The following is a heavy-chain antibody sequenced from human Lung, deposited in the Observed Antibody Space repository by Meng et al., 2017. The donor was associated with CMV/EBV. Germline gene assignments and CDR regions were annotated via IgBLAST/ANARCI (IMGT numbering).Heavy chain of an antibody. Sequence: GESXKISCVASGFIFSNAWMSWVRQAPGKGLEWVSVIYSGGSTYYADSVKGRFTISRDNFKNTLYLQMNSLRAEDTAVYYCARHNTYYYDAFLGTFDIWGQGTMVTVSS. V-gene: IGHV3-66*04. J-gene: IGHJ3*02. CDR1: GFIFSNAW. CDR3: ARHNTYYYDAFLGTFDI. D-gene: IGHD3-22*01. CDR2: IYSGGST.